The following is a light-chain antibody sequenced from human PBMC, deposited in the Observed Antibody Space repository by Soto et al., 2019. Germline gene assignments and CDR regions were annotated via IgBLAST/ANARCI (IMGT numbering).Light chain of an antibody. CDR3: SSYAGSNNLV. V-gene: IGLV2-14*01. Sequence: QSVLTQPASVSGSPGQTITISCTGTSSDVGAYNYVSWYQQHPGKAPKLMIYEVSNRPSGVSDRFSGSKSGNTASLTISGLQAADEADYYCSSYAGSNNLVFGGGTKVTVL. CDR1: SSDVGAYNY. J-gene: IGLJ2*01. CDR2: EVS.